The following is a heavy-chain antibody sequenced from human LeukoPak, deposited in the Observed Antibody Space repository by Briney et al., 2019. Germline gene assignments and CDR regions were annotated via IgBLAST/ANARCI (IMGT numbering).Heavy chain of an antibody. CDR1: GFTFSSYA. Sequence: GGSLRLSCAASGFTFSSYAMTWVRQAPGKGLEWVSAARGGGGSTFYADSVKGRFTISRDNSKNTLYLQMNSLRAEDTAVYYCAKGMLRYFDDWGQGTLVTVSS. V-gene: IGHV3-23*01. D-gene: IGHD3-9*01. CDR2: ARGGGGST. CDR3: AKGMLRYFDD. J-gene: IGHJ4*02.